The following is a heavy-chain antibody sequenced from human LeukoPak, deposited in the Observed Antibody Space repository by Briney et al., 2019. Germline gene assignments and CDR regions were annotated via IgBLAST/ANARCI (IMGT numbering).Heavy chain of an antibody. V-gene: IGHV3-30*02. CDR1: GFAFSSFG. J-gene: IGHJ4*02. CDR2: IRYDGTIK. CDR3: AKNAATYYYDSSGYYDHFDY. Sequence: GGSLRRTCPTSGFAFSSFGMHWVRQAPGKGLEWVGFIRYDGTIKYYADSVKGRFTISRDNSKNTLYLKMNSLRADDTAVYYCAKNAATYYYDSSGYYDHFDYWGQGTLVTVSS. D-gene: IGHD3-22*01.